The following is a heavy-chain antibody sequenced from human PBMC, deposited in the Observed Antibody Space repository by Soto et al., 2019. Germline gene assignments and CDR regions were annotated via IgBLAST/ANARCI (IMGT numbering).Heavy chain of an antibody. CDR2: ISGSGGST. J-gene: IGHJ3*02. Sequence: GGSLRLSFAASGVTFISYAISWLRQAPGKVLEWFSAISGSGGSTYYSDSVKGRFTISRDNSNIILARQINSRIADDTAAYYYPKDRIGYSSSSIEAFDIWGQGTMVTVSS. D-gene: IGHD6-6*01. CDR3: PKDRIGYSSSSIEAFDI. V-gene: IGHV3-23*01. CDR1: GVTFISYA.